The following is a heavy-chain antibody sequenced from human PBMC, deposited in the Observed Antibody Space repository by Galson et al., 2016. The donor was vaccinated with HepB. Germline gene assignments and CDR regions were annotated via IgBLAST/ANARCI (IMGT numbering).Heavy chain of an antibody. V-gene: IGHV5-51*01. CDR2: IYPGDSDT. CDR1: GYSFTSYW. J-gene: IGHJ4*02. Sequence: QSGAEVKKPGESLKISCKGSGYSFTSYWIGWVRQMPGKGLEWMGVIYPGDSDTKYSPAFQGNVTISADKSISTAYLQWSSLKASDTAMYYCARQHDSAAWVGEFSDGMYFDYWAQGTLVIVSS. D-gene: IGHD3-10*01. CDR3: ARQHDSAAWVGEFSDGMYFDY.